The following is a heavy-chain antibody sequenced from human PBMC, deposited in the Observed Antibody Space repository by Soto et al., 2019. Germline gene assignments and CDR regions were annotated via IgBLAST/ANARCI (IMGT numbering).Heavy chain of an antibody. J-gene: IGHJ4*02. V-gene: IGHV3-30*18. CDR2: ISYDGSNK. D-gene: IGHD1-26*01. CDR3: AKDDSGSGYYFDY. CDR1: GFTFSSYG. Sequence: QVQLVESGGGVVQPGRSLRLSCAASGFTFSSYGMHWVRQAPGKGLEWVAVISYDGSNKYYADSVKGRFTISRDNSKNTLYLQMNSLSAEDTDVYYCAKDDSGSGYYFDYWGQGTLVTVSS.